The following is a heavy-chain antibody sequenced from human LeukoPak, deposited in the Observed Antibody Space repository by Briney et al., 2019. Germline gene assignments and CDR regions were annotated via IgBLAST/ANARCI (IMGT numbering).Heavy chain of an antibody. D-gene: IGHD5-18*01. V-gene: IGHV4-59*01. CDR2: IYYSGST. J-gene: IGHJ3*02. CDR3: ARDATAMVTGGGDAFDI. Sequence: SETLSLTCTVSGYSIINGYNWGWIPQPPGKGLEWIRYIYYSGSTNYNPSLKSRVTISVDTSKNQLSLKLSSVTAADTAVYYCARDATAMVTGGGDAFDIWGQGTMVTVSS. CDR1: GYSIINGYN.